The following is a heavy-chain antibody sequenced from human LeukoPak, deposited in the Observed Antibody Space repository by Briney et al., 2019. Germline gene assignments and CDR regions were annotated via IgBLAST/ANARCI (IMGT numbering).Heavy chain of an antibody. V-gene: IGHV3-7*01. CDR2: IKQDGSVR. CDR1: GFTFSSYR. D-gene: IGHD2-8*02. J-gene: IGHJ4*02. Sequence: PGGSLRLSCAASGFTFSSYRMGWVRQAPGKGLEWVANIKQDGSVRYYVDSAKGRFTISRDNAKNSLYLQMNSLRAEDTAVYYCLGTGWWGPYYFHFWGQGTLLTVSS. CDR3: LGTGWWGPYYFHF.